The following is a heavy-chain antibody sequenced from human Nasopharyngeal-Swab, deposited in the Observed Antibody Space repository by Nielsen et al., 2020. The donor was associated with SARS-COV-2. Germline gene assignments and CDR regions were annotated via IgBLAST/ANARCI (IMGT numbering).Heavy chain of an antibody. V-gene: IGHV4-31*03. Sequence: LRLSCTVSGGSISSGGYYWSWIRQHPGKGLEWIGYIYYSGSTYYNPSLKSRVTISVDTSKNQFSLKLSSVTAADTAVYYRARNPYYYDSKEGWFDPWGQGTLVTVSS. CDR3: ARNPYYYDSKEGWFDP. D-gene: IGHD3-22*01. CDR2: IYYSGST. J-gene: IGHJ5*02. CDR1: GGSISSGGYY.